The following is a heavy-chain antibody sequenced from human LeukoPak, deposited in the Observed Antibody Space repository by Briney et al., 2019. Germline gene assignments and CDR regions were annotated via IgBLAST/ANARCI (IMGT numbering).Heavy chain of an antibody. V-gene: IGHV3-48*01. CDR1: GFTFSSYS. CDR2: ISSSSSTI. D-gene: IGHD6-19*01. CDR3: VIAVAST. Sequence: GGSLRLSCAASGFTFSSYSMNWVRQAPGKGQGWVSYISSSSSTIYYADSVKGRFTISRDNAKNSLYLQMNSLRAEDTAVYYCVIAVASTWGQGTLVTVSS. J-gene: IGHJ5*02.